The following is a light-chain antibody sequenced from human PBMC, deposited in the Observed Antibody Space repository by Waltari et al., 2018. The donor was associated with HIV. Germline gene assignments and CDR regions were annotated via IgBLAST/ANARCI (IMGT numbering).Light chain of an antibody. CDR2: GNN. Sequence: QSVLTQQPSVSGAPGQRVPISCTGSSSNTGAGYDVPWYQQLPGTAPKLLIYGNNNRPSGVPDRFSGSKSGTSVSLAITGLQAEDEADYFCQSYDSRLRAVVFGGGTKLTVL. CDR3: QSYDSRLRAVV. J-gene: IGLJ2*01. CDR1: SSNTGAGYD. V-gene: IGLV1-40*01.